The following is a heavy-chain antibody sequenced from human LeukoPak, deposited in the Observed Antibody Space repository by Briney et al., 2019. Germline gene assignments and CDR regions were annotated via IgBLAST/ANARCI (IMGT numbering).Heavy chain of an antibody. V-gene: IGHV4-39*07. CDR1: GGSISSSSYY. Sequence: SETLSLTCTVSGGSISSSSYYWGWIRQPPGKGLEWTGSIYYSGSTYYNPSLKSRVTISVDTSKNQFSLKLSSVTAADTAVYYCARLVGSWYGTIDDYWGQGTLVTVSS. D-gene: IGHD6-13*01. CDR3: ARLVGSWYGTIDDY. J-gene: IGHJ4*02. CDR2: IYYSGST.